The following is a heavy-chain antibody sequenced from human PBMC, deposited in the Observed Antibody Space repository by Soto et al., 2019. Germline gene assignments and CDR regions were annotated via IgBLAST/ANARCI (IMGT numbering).Heavy chain of an antibody. Sequence: QVQLVQSGAEVKKPGASVKVSCKASGYTLTSYYMHWVRQAPGQGLEWLGIMNPNSGGTNYAQKFQGRVTMTRDTSISTAYMELSRLRSDDTAVYYCARETGIAAALDYWGQGTLVTVSS. CDR1: GYTLTSYY. D-gene: IGHD6-13*01. V-gene: IGHV1-2*02. J-gene: IGHJ4*02. CDR2: MNPNSGGT. CDR3: ARETGIAAALDY.